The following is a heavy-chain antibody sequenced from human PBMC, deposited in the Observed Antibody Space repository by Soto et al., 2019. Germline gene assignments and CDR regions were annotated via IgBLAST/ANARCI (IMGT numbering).Heavy chain of an antibody. CDR2: IGGSGGST. Sequence: GGSLGLSCAASGFPFSSYAMTWVRQAPGKGLDWVSGIGGSGGSTYYADSVKGRFTISRDNSKNMLYLQMNSLRAEDTAVYYCAKSSLSRGTNDYWGQGTLVTVSS. CDR3: AKSSLSRGTNDY. V-gene: IGHV3-23*01. D-gene: IGHD1-26*01. CDR1: GFPFSSYA. J-gene: IGHJ4*02.